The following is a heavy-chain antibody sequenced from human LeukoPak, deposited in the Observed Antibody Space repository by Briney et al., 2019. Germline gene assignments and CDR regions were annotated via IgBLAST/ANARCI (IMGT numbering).Heavy chain of an antibody. J-gene: IGHJ4*02. V-gene: IGHV1-58*01. CDR3: AADGEEWLLSN. CDR2: IVVGSGNT. Sequence: GTSVKVSCKASVFTFTSSAVQWVRQARGQRLEWIGWIVVGSGNTNYAQKFQERVTITRDMSTSTAYMELSSLRSEDTAVYYCAADGEEWLLSNWGQGTLVTVSS. CDR1: VFTFTSSA. D-gene: IGHD3-3*01.